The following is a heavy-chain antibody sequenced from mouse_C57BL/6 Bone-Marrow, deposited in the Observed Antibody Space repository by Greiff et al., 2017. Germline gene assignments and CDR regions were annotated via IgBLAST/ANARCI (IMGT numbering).Heavy chain of an antibody. CDR2: INPSTGGT. Sequence: EVQLQQSGPELVKPGASVKISCKASGYSFTGYYMNWVKQSPEKSLEWIGEINPSTGGTTYNQKFKAKATLTVDKSSSTAYMQLKSLTSEDSEVYYWARAPIYGSSYWYFDVWGTGTTVTVSS. CDR3: ARAPIYGSSYWYFDV. V-gene: IGHV1-42*01. J-gene: IGHJ1*03. CDR1: GYSFTGYY. D-gene: IGHD1-1*01.